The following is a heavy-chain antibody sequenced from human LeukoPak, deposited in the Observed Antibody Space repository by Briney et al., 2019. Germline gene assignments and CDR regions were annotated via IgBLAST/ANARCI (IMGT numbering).Heavy chain of an antibody. CDR3: ARGLSYGSGSYYYDY. Sequence: SETLSLTCAVYGGSFSGYYWSWIRQPPGKGLEWIGEINHSGSTNYNPSLKSRVTISVDTSKNQFSLKLSSVTAADTAVYYCARGLSYGSGSYYYDYWGQGTLVTASS. D-gene: IGHD3-10*01. CDR2: INHSGST. V-gene: IGHV4-34*01. CDR1: GGSFSGYY. J-gene: IGHJ4*02.